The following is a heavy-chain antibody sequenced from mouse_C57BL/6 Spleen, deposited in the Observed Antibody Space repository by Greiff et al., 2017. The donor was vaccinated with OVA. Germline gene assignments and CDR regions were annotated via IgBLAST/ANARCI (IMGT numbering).Heavy chain of an antibody. V-gene: IGHV1-80*01. CDR1: GYAFSSYW. J-gene: IGHJ2*01. CDR2: IYPGGGDT. D-gene: IGHD1-1*01. Sequence: QVQLQQSGAELVKPGASVKISCKASGYAFSSYWMNWVKQRPGKGLEWIGQIYPGGGDTNYNGKFKGKATLTADKSSRTAYMQLSSLTSEDSAVYFRARITTVVASFDDWGQGTTLTVSS. CDR3: ARITTVVASFDD.